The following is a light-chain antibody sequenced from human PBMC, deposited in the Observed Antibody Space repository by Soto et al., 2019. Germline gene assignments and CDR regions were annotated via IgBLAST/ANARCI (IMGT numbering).Light chain of an antibody. Sequence: QSVLTQPPSASGTPGQRVTISCSGSNSNIGSNPVNWYQQLPGTAPKLLIYYDNLRPSGVPDRISGSKSGTSASLAISGLQSDDEADYYCAAWDDSLSGQVFGTGTKVTVL. V-gene: IGLV1-44*01. CDR1: NSNIGSNP. CDR3: AAWDDSLSGQV. J-gene: IGLJ1*01. CDR2: YDN.